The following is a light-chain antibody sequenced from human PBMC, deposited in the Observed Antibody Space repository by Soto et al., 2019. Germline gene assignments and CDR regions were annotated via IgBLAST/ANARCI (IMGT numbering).Light chain of an antibody. J-gene: IGLJ3*02. CDR1: SSDVGSSNY. Sequence: QSALTQPASVSVSPGQSITLSCTGSSSDVGSSNYVSWYQQLPGKAPKLIIFDVNNRPSGVSDRFSGSKSDNTASLTISGLQAEDEADYYCSSYTSSSTRVFGGGTKLTVL. CDR2: DVN. CDR3: SSYTSSSTRV. V-gene: IGLV2-14*03.